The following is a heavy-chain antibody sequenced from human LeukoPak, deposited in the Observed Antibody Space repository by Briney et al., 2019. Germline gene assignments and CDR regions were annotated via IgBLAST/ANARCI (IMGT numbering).Heavy chain of an antibody. CDR2: INHSGST. CDR3: ARHDEGAFDI. Sequence: SETLSLTCAVYGGSFSGYYWSWIRQPPGKGLEWIGEINHSGSTNYNPSLKSRVTISVDTSKNQSSLKLSSVTAADTAVYYCARHDEGAFDIWGQGTMVTVSS. CDR1: GGSFSGYY. J-gene: IGHJ3*02. D-gene: IGHD3-3*01. V-gene: IGHV4-34*01.